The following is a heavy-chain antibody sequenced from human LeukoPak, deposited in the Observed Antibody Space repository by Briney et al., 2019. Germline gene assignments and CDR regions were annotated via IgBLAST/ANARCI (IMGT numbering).Heavy chain of an antibody. Sequence: SVKVSCKASGGTFSSYAISWVRQAPGQGLEWMGRIIPILGIANYAQKFQGRVTITADKSTSTAYMELSSLRSEDTAVYYCARDHDDSSGYYLCAFDIWGQGTMVTVSS. J-gene: IGHJ3*02. CDR3: ARDHDDSSGYYLCAFDI. CDR1: GGTFSSYA. D-gene: IGHD3-22*01. V-gene: IGHV1-69*04. CDR2: IIPILGIA.